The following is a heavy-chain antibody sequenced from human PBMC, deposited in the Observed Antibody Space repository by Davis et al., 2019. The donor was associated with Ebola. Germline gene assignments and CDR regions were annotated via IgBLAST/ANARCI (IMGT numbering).Heavy chain of an antibody. CDR2: IIPIFGTA. CDR3: ARDGYYYGSSGYSVMVAWFDP. CDR1: GGTFSSYT. D-gene: IGHD3-22*01. J-gene: IGHJ5*02. V-gene: IGHV1-69*13. Sequence: SVKVSCKASGGTFSSYTISWVRQAPGQGLEWMGGIIPIFGTANYAQKFQGRVTITADESTSTAYMELSSLRSEDTAVYYCARDGYYYGSSGYSVMVAWFDPWGQGTLVTVSS.